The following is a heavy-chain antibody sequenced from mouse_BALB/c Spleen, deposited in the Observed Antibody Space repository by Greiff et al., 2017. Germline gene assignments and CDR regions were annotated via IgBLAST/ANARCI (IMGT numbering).Heavy chain of an antibody. D-gene: IGHD2-2*01. Sequence: EVKLVESGGGLVTPGGSLKLTCAASGFTFSSYAMSWVRQTPEKRLEWVASISSGGSTYYPASVKGRFTITRDNARNILYLQMSSLRSEDTAMYYCARVGCGAWFAYWGQGTLVTVSA. CDR1: GFTFSSYA. CDR2: ISSGGST. J-gene: IGHJ3*01. V-gene: IGHV5-6-5*01. CDR3: ARVGCGAWFAY.